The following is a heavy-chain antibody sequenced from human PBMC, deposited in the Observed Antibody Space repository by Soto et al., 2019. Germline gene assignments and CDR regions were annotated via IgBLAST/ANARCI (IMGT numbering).Heavy chain of an antibody. V-gene: IGHV1-8*01. CDR1: GYTFTSYD. CDR3: AREGQKQAQETYYYFYGMDI. J-gene: IGHJ6*02. D-gene: IGHD2-21*01. CDR2: MNPNSGNT. Sequence: ASVKVSCKASGYTFTSYDINWVRQATGQGLEWMGWMNPNSGNTGYAQKFQGRVTMTRNTSISTAYMELSSLRSEDTAVYFCAREGQKQAQETYYYFYGMDIWGQGTTVPVP.